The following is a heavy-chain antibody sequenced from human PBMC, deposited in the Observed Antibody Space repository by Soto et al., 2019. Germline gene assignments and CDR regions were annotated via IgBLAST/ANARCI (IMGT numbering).Heavy chain of an antibody. J-gene: IGHJ4*02. CDR3: ARENNEGWSRFPLAFDY. D-gene: IGHD3-3*01. CDR2: VSTSGRV. CDR1: GGSLSKHD. Sequence: PSETLSLAGSVSGGSLSKHDGSWIRQPAGKGQEWIGRVSTSGRVVSKVSLRRRLTTSVDMSNNHFSMKLTSVTTADTAVYYCARENNEGWSRFPLAFDYWGQGALVTVSS. V-gene: IGHV4-4*07.